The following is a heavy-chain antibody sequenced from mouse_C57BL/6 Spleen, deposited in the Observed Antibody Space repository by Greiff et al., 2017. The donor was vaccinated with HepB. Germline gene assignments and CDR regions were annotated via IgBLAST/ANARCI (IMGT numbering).Heavy chain of an antibody. CDR2: IRSKSNNYAT. J-gene: IGHJ3*01. D-gene: IGHD1-2*01. CDR3: VDTTAPWFAY. Sequence: EVKVVESGGGLVQPKGSLKLSCAASGFSFNTYAMNWVRQAPGKGLEWVARIRSKSNNYATYYADSVKDRFTISRDDSESMLYLQMNNLKTEDTAMYYCVDTTAPWFAYWGQGTLVTVSA. CDR1: GFSFNTYA. V-gene: IGHV10-1*01.